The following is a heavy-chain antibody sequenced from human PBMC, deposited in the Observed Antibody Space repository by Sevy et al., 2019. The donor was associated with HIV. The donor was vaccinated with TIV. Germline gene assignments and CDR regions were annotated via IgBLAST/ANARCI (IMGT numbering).Heavy chain of an antibody. CDR2: INPNSGGT. CDR3: ARDWRGYGGYESGSGMDV. CDR1: GHTFTGYY. V-gene: IGHV1-2*06. J-gene: IGHJ6*02. D-gene: IGHD5-12*01. Sequence: ASVKVSCKASGHTFTGYYMHWVRQAPGQGLEWMGRINPNSGGTNYAQKFQGRVTMTRDTSISTAYMELSRLRSDDTAGYYCARDWRGYGGYESGSGMDVWGQGTTVTVSS.